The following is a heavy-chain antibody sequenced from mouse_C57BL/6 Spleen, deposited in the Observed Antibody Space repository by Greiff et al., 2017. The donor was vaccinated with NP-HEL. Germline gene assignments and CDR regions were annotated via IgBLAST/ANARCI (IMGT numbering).Heavy chain of an antibody. CDR1: GFSLTSYA. J-gene: IGHJ4*01. CDR3: ARCDDGYSYAMDY. Sequence: QVQLKESGPGLVAPSQSLSITCTVSGFSLTSYAISWVRQPPGTGLEWLGVIWTGGGSNYNSALTSSLSISKDNSKSQVFLKMNSLQTDDTARYYCARCDDGYSYAMDYWGQGTSVTVSS. V-gene: IGHV2-9-1*01. CDR2: IWTGGGS. D-gene: IGHD2-3*01.